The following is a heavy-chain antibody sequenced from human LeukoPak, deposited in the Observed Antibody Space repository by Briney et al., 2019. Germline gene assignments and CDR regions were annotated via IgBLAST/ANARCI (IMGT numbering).Heavy chain of an antibody. D-gene: IGHD5-24*01. Sequence: ASVKVSCKASGYTFARYYIHWVRQAPGQGLEWMGIINPNGGTTNYAQKYQGRVTMTRDTSTSTVYMELSSLRSEDTAVYYCARAGGGDGYNYVYWGQGTLVTVSS. CDR2: INPNGGTT. CDR3: ARAGGGDGYNYVY. V-gene: IGHV1-46*01. J-gene: IGHJ4*02. CDR1: GYTFARYY.